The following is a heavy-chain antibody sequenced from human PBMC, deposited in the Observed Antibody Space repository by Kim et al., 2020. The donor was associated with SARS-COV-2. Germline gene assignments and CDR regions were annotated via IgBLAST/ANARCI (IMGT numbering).Heavy chain of an antibody. CDR1: GFTFSSYS. V-gene: IGHV3-21*01. J-gene: IGHJ5*02. CDR3: ARGGGSSWYFGFDP. Sequence: GGSLRLSCAASGFTFSSYSMNWVRQAPGKGLEWVSSISSSSSYIYYADSVKGRFTISRDNAKNSLYLQMNSLRAEDTAVYYCARGGGSSWYFGFDPWGQGTLVTVSS. D-gene: IGHD6-13*01. CDR2: ISSSSSYI.